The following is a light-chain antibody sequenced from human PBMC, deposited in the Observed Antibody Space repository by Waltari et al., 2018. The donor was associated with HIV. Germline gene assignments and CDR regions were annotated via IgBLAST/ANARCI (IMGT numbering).Light chain of an antibody. CDR3: CSYAGSRTWV. Sequence: QSALTQPASVSGSPGQSITVSCTGPSSDVVGYNFVSCSQQHPGKAPKLIFFDVFKRPAGVSERFSGSRSGNTASLTVSGLQAEDEADYYCCSYAGSRTWVFGGGTALTVL. J-gene: IGLJ3*02. CDR2: DVF. CDR1: SSDVVGYNF. V-gene: IGLV2-23*02.